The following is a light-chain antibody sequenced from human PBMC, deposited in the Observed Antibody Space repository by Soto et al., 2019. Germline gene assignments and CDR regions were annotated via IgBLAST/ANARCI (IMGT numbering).Light chain of an antibody. J-gene: IGKJ3*01. Sequence: ATLPQSNGEPAALYCRASQSVSSNYVAWFHQKPGQAPRLLIYGASSRATGVPDRFSASGSGTDFTLTIFSLEPEDFAVYYSQLLGNLPRTFAPGTRLDI. CDR2: GAS. V-gene: IGKV3D-20*02. CDR1: QSVSSNY. CDR3: QLLGNLPRT.